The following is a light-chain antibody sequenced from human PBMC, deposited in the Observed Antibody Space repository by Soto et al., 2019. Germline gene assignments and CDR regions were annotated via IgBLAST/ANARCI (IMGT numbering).Light chain of an antibody. J-gene: IGKJ4*01. CDR3: QQYNSYALT. CDR2: DAS. V-gene: IGKV1-5*01. CDR1: QSISSW. Sequence: DIQMTHFPSTLSASVGDRVTITCRASQSISSWLAWYQQKPGKAPKLLIYDASSLESGVPSRFSGSGSGTEFTLTISSLQPDDFATYYCQQYNSYALTFGGGTKVEIK.